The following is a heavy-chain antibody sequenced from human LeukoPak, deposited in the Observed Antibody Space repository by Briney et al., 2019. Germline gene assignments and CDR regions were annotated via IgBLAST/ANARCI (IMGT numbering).Heavy chain of an antibody. V-gene: IGHV3-9*01. D-gene: IGHD5-18*01. CDR3: AKGQQRGYSYGTDY. CDR1: GFTFDDYA. J-gene: IGHJ4*02. Sequence: SLRLSCAASGFTFDDYAMHWVRQAPGKGLEWVSGISWNSGSIGYADSVKGRFTISRDNAKNSLYLQMNSLRAEDTALYYCAKGQQRGYSYGTDYWGQGTLVTVSS. CDR2: ISWNSGSI.